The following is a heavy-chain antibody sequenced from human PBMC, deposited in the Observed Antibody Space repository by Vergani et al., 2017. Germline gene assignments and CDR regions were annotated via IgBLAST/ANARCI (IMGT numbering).Heavy chain of an antibody. CDR3: ARGRYFRGVTGRFDP. CDR2: IGTAGDT. V-gene: IGHV3-13*04. Sequence: EVQLVESGGGLVQPGGSLRLSCAASGFTFSSYDMHWVRQATGKGLEWVSAIGTAGDTYYPGSVKGRFTISRENAKNSLYLQMNSLRAGDTAVYYCARGRYFRGVTGRFDPWGQGTLVTVSS. J-gene: IGHJ5*02. CDR1: GFTFSSYD. D-gene: IGHD1-14*01.